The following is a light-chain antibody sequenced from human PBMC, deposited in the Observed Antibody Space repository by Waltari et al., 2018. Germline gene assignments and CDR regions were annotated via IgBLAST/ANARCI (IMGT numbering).Light chain of an antibody. CDR1: SSTIGAGHD. CDR2: GNN. V-gene: IGLV1-40*01. CDR3: QSFDSNVRGGVV. J-gene: IGLJ3*02. Sequence: QSILTQPTSVSGAPGQRVTISCTGSSSTIGAGHDVHGSQAFPGTAPKLRNDGNNKRPAVVPDRVTGSKSVTSASLAINRLQAEDEADYYGQSFDSNVRGGVVFGGGTKVTVL.